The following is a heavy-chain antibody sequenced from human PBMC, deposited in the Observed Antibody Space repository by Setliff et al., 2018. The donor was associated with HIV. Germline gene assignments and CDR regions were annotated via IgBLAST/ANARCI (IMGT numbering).Heavy chain of an antibody. Sequence: SETLSLTCTVSGYPISSGYYWGWIRQPPGKGLEWFGSIYHSGSTYYNPSLKSRVPISVDTSKNQFSLKLSSLTAADTAVNYCARGGSSGGYAWFDPWGQGTLVTVSS. D-gene: IGHD6-19*01. J-gene: IGHJ5*02. CDR2: IYHSGST. CDR1: GYPISSGYY. CDR3: ARGGSSGGYAWFDP. V-gene: IGHV4-38-2*02.